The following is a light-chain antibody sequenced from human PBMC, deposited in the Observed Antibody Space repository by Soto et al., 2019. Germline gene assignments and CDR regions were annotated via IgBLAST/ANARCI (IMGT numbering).Light chain of an antibody. CDR3: QQYGSSGT. V-gene: IGKV3-20*01. CDR2: GAS. CDR1: QTINNN. Sequence: PATLSVSPGERATLSCRASQTINNNVAWYQLKDGQVPRLVIYGASNRATGIPDRFSGSGSGTDFTLTISRLEPEDFAVYYCQQYGSSGTFGQGTKV. J-gene: IGKJ1*01.